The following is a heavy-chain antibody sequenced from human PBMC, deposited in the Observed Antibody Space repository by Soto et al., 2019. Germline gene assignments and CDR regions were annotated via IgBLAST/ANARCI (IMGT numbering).Heavy chain of an antibody. V-gene: IGHV1-2*02. J-gene: IGHJ6*02. CDR1: GGTFTGYY. CDR3: ARDQDSGSYWGYYYYYGMDV. D-gene: IGHD1-26*01. CDR2: INPNSGGT. Sequence: QVQLVQSGAEVKKPGSSVKVSCKASGGTFTGYYMHWVRQAPGQGLEWMGWINPNSGGTNYAQKFQGRVTMTRDTSISTAYMELSRLRSDDTAVYYCARDQDSGSYWGYYYYYGMDVWGQGTTVTVSS.